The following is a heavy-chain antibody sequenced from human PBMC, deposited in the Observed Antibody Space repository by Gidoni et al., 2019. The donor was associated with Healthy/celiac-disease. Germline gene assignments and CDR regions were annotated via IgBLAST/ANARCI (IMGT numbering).Heavy chain of an antibody. V-gene: IGHV3-48*03. Sequence: EVQLVESGGGLVQPGGSLRLSCAASGFTFSSYGMNWGRQSPGKGLESVSYISSRGSTIYYADTVKGRFTISRDNAKNSLYLQMNSLRAEDTAVYYCARDLRGSYLDWGQGTLVTVSS. J-gene: IGHJ4*02. CDR3: ARDLRGSYLD. D-gene: IGHD1-26*01. CDR2: ISSRGSTI. CDR1: GFTFSSYG.